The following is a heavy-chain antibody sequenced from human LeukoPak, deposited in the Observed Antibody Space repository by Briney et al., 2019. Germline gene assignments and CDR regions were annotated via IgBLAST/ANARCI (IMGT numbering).Heavy chain of an antibody. CDR2: IYTSGTT. CDR1: GDSISSFY. J-gene: IGHJ4*02. CDR3: ARDVVAAAGTWDY. D-gene: IGHD6-13*01. V-gene: IGHV4-4*07. Sequence: SETLSLTCTVSGDSISSFYWSWLRQPAGQGLEWIGHIYTSGTTNYNPSLKSRVTMSVDTSKNQFSLKLTSVPAADTAVYYCARDVVAAAGTWDYWGQGTVVTVSS.